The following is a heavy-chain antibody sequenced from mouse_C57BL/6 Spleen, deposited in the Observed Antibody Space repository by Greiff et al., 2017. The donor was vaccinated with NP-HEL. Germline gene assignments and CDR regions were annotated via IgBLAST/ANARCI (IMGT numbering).Heavy chain of an antibody. V-gene: IGHV1-59*01. CDR2: IDPSDSYT. Sequence: QVQLQQPGAELVRPGTSVKLSCKASGYTFTSYWMHWVKQRPGQGLEWIGVIDPSDSYTNYNQKFKGKATLTVDTSSSTAYMQLSSLTSEDSAVYYCASLYSNFYAMDYWGQGTSVTVSS. D-gene: IGHD2-5*01. CDR1: GYTFTSYW. J-gene: IGHJ4*01. CDR3: ASLYSNFYAMDY.